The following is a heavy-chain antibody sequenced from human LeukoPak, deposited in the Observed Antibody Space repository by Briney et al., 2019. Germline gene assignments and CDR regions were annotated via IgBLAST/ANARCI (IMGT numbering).Heavy chain of an antibody. Sequence: GRSLRLSCAASGFTFSSYSMSWVRQAPGKGLEWVSHISSSNSTRYYADSVKGRFTLSRDNAKNSLYLQMNSLRAEDTAVYYCARAGFTFSDYFGSFFDYWGQGTLVTVSS. CDR2: ISSSNSTR. CDR3: ARAGFTFSDYFGSFFDY. CDR1: GFTFSSYS. V-gene: IGHV3-48*01. D-gene: IGHD3-10*01. J-gene: IGHJ4*02.